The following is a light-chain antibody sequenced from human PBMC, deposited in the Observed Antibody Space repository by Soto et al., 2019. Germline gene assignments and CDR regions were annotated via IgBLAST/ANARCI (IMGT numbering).Light chain of an antibody. CDR2: RDG. CDR3: AVWDASLTGWV. J-gene: IGLJ3*02. CDR1: SSNIGSNY. V-gene: IGLV1-47*01. Sequence: QSVLTQSPSASGTPGQRVTISCSGSSSNIGSNYVYWYQHLPGTAPKLLIFRDGQRPSGVPDRFFGSKSGTSASLAISGLRSEDEAHYYCAVWDASLTGWVFGGGTKLTVL.